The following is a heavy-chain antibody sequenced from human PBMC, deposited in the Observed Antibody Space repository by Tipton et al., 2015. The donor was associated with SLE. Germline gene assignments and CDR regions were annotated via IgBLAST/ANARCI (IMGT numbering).Heavy chain of an antibody. CDR3: AREQYLGGYYFDY. Sequence: QLVQSGAEVKKPGSSVKVSCKASGDTFSSYAINWVRQAPGQGLEWMGGIANYAQKFQGRVTMTTDTSTSTAYMELRSLRSDDTAVYYCAREQYLGGYYFDYWGQGTLVTVSS. V-gene: IGHV1-69*06. J-gene: IGHJ4*02. CDR2: IA. CDR1: GDTFSSYA. D-gene: IGHD3-16*01.